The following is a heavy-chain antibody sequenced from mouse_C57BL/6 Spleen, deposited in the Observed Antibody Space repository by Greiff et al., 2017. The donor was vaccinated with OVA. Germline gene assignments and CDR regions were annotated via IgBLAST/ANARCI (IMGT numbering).Heavy chain of an antibody. D-gene: IGHD1-1*01. CDR2: IDPSDSYT. V-gene: IGHV1-50*01. CDR3: ARCHFITTVVATRYFDV. Sequence: QVQLQQPGAELVKPGASVKLSCKASGYTFTSYWMQWVKQRPGQGLEWIGEIDPSDSYTNYNQKFKGKATLTVDTSSSTAYMQLSSLTSEDSAVYYCARCHFITTVVATRYFDVWGTGTTVTVSS. J-gene: IGHJ1*03. CDR1: GYTFTSYW.